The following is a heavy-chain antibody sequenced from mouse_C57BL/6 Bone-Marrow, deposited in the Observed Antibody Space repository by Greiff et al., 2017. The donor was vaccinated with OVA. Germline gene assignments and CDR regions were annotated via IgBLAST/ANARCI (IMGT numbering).Heavy chain of an antibody. CDR2: ISNGGGST. CDR3: ARRGNDYGSFAY. J-gene: IGHJ3*01. V-gene: IGHV5-12*01. Sequence: EVNLVESGGGLVQPGGSLKLSCAASGFTFSDYYMYWVRQTPEKRLEWVAYISNGGGSTYYPDTVKGRFTISRDNAKNTLYLQMSRLKSEDTAMYYCARRGNDYGSFAYWGQGTLVTVSA. D-gene: IGHD2-4*01. CDR1: GFTFSDYY.